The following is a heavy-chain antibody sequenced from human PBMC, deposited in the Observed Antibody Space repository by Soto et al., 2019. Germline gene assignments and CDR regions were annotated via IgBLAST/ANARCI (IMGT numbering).Heavy chain of an antibody. CDR3: ARTITSGGYWYFDL. Sequence: VQLVESGGGLVKPGGSLRLSCAASGFTFSDYYMSWIRQAPGKGLEWVSYISSSSSYTNYADSVKGRFTISRDNAKNSLYLQMNSLRAEDTAVYYCARTITSGGYWYFDLWGRGTLVTVSS. D-gene: IGHD3-10*01. J-gene: IGHJ2*01. CDR1: GFTFSDYY. CDR2: ISSSSSYT. V-gene: IGHV3-11*06.